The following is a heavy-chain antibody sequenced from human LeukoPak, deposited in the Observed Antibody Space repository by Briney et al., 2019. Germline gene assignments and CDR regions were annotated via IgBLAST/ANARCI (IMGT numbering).Heavy chain of an antibody. J-gene: IGHJ4*02. Sequence: SVKVSCKASGGTFSSYAISWVRQAPGQGLEWMGGIIPIFGTANYAQKFQGRVTITTDESTSTAYMEPSSLRSEDTAVYYCASHRRYSSSWYSYFDYWGQGTLVTVSS. CDR2: IIPIFGTA. CDR1: GGTFSSYA. D-gene: IGHD6-13*01. V-gene: IGHV1-69*05. CDR3: ASHRRYSSSWYSYFDY.